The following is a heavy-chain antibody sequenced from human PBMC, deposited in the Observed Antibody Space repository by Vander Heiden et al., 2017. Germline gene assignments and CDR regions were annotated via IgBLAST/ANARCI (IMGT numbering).Heavy chain of an antibody. D-gene: IGHD3-9*01. Sequence: QVQLVESGGGVVQPGRALRLSCAASGFTFSRYGMHWVRQAPGKELEWVAVIWFDGTNKYYGDSVKGRFTISRDNSKNTVYLQMNSLRAEDTVVYYCARGTTGYYRGSYFDYWGQGTLVTASS. J-gene: IGHJ4*02. CDR2: IWFDGTNK. CDR3: ARGTTGYYRGSYFDY. V-gene: IGHV3-33*01. CDR1: GFTFSRYG.